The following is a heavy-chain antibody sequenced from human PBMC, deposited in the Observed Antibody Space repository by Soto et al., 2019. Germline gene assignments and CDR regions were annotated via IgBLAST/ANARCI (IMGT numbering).Heavy chain of an antibody. D-gene: IGHD3-22*01. J-gene: IGHJ6*02. CDR1: GYTFTSYY. V-gene: IGHV1-46*01. Sequence: GASLKVSCKASGYTFTSYYMHWVRQAPGQGLEWMGIINPSGGSTSYAQKFQGRVTMTRDTSTSTVYMELSSLRSEDTAVYYCAREAGVITMIVVVKFGMDVWGQGTTVTVSS. CDR3: AREAGVITMIVVVKFGMDV. CDR2: INPSGGST.